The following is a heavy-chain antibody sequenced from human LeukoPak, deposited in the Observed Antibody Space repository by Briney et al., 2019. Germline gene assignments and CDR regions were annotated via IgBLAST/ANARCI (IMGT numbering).Heavy chain of an antibody. CDR2: IKTDGSDK. CDR1: GFTFGNYW. V-gene: IGHV3-7*03. CDR3: ARDSLIQYGSGSYWGFDY. D-gene: IGHD3-10*01. Sequence: SGGSLRLSCAASGFTFGNYWMSWVRQAPGKGPEWVGDIKTDGSDKYYVGSVKGRFTISRDNAKNSLYLQMNSLRAEDTAVYHCARDSLIQYGSGSYWGFDYWGQGILVTVSS. J-gene: IGHJ4*02.